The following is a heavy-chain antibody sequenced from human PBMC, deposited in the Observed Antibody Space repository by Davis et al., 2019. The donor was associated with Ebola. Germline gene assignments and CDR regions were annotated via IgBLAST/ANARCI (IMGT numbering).Heavy chain of an antibody. J-gene: IGHJ4*02. CDR3: ARAPGWNMGYFDY. CDR2: IIPIFGTA. D-gene: IGHD1/OR15-1a*01. CDR1: GGTFSSYA. V-gene: IGHV1-69*05. Sequence: AASVKVSCKASGGTFSSYAISWVRQAPGQGLEWMGGIIPIFGTANYAQKFQGRVTITRDTSASTAYMELSSLRSEDTAVYYCARAPGWNMGYFDYWGQGTLVTVSS.